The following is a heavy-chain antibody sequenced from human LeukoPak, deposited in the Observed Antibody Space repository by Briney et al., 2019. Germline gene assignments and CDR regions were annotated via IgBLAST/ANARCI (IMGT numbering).Heavy chain of an antibody. CDR1: GGSISSSDW. J-gene: IGHJ4*02. CDR3: ARRPVWGSYRLLDY. V-gene: IGHV4-4*02. D-gene: IGHD3-16*02. Sequence: SETLSLTCAVSGGSISSSDWWSWVRQPPGKGLEWIGEIYHSGSTNYNPSLKSRVTISVDTSKNQFSLKLSSVTAADTAVYYCARRPVWGSYRLLDYWGQGTLVTVSS. CDR2: IYHSGST.